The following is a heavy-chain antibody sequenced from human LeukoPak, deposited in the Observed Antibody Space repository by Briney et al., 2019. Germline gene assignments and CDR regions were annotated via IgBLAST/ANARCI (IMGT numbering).Heavy chain of an antibody. V-gene: IGHV4-4*07. CDR2: IYTSGST. Sequence: PETLSLTCTVSGGSISSYYWSWIRQPAGKGLEWIGRIYTSGSTNYNPSLKSRVTMSVDTSKNQFSLKLSSVTAADTAVYYCASVLETGYSYYGTDVWGQGTTVTVSS. J-gene: IGHJ6*02. CDR1: GGSISSYY. D-gene: IGHD5-18*01. CDR3: ASVLETGYSYYGTDV.